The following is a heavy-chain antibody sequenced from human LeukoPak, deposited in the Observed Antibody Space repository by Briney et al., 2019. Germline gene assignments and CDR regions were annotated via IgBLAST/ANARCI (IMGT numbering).Heavy chain of an antibody. CDR1: GGSIGSNNYF. CDR3: ARGGVLLWFGELSRLDNWFDP. D-gene: IGHD3-10*01. CDR2: VYYSGST. Sequence: PSETLSLTCTVSGGSIGSNNYFWGWIRQPPGKGLEWVGSVYYSGSTYYNPSLKSRVTISVDTSKNQFSLKLSSVTAADTAVYYCARGGVLLWFGELSRLDNWFDPWGQGTLVTVSS. J-gene: IGHJ5*02. V-gene: IGHV4-39*07.